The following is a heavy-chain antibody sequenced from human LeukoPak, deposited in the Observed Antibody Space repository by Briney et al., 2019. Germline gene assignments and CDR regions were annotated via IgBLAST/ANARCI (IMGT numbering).Heavy chain of an antibody. CDR1: GFTVNYNY. J-gene: IGHJ5*02. V-gene: IGHV3-66*01. D-gene: IGHD3-10*01. Sequence: GSLRLSCAASGFTVNYNYMSWVRQAPGKGLEWVSVIYSGGSTYYADSVKGRFTISRDDSKNTVYLQMNSLRVEDTAFYYCARVKVGIIYWFDPWGQGTLVTVSS. CDR3: ARVKVGIIYWFDP. CDR2: IYSGGST.